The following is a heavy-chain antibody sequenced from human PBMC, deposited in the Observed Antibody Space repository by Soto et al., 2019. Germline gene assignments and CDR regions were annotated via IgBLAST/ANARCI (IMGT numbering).Heavy chain of an antibody. Sequence: QLHLVQSGAVVKKPGASVTVSCSASGYPVTAYYMHWVRQAPGRGLEWMGVINPATGATKYTQTFQGRVTMPRESPISTVVTELAARTPEDTAVFCRGRGGGVGVAGSAAVAMWCQGNLVTVSS. CDR1: GYPVTAYY. J-gene: IGHJ3*02. V-gene: IGHV1-2*02. CDR2: INPATGAT. CDR3: GRGGGVGVAGSAAVAM. D-gene: IGHD3-3*01.